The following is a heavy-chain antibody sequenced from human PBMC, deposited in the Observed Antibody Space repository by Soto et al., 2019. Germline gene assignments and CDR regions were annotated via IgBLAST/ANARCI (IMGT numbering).Heavy chain of an antibody. V-gene: IGHV4-59*01. CDR1: GGSISDYY. CDR3: ARDREYYDSSGLYFDY. CDR2: TYYGWNT. D-gene: IGHD3-22*01. Sequence: SETLSLTCSVSGGSISDYYWSWIRQPPGKVLEWIGYTYYGWNTNYNPSLKSRVTISVDTSKNQFSLKLISVTAADTAVYYCARDREYYDSSGLYFDYWGQGTLVTVSS. J-gene: IGHJ4*02.